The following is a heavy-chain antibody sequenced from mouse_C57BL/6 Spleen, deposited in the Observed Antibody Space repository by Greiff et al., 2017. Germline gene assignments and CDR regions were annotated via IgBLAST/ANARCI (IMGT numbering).Heavy chain of an antibody. CDR3: ARGRTYYFDY. V-gene: IGHV1-55*01. CDR2: IYPGSGST. J-gene: IGHJ2*01. CDR1: GYTFTSYW. Sequence: QVQLQQSGAELVKPGASVKMSCKASGYTFTSYWITWVKQRPGQGLAWIGDIYPGSGSTNYNEKFKSKATLTVDTSSSTAYMQLSSLTSEDSAVYYCARGRTYYFDYWGQGTTLTVSS.